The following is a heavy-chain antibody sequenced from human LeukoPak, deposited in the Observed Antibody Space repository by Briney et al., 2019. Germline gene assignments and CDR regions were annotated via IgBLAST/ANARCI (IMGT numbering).Heavy chain of an antibody. CDR3: ASRGYSYGLYYFDY. J-gene: IGHJ4*02. CDR1: GFVFSSYG. Sequence: GRSLRRYCAASGFVFSSYGLHWVRRPPWKGLEWVAVISYDGSNKYYADSVKGRFTISRDNSKNTLYLQMNSLRAEDTAVYYCASRGYSYGLYYFDYWGQGTLVTVSS. D-gene: IGHD5-18*01. V-gene: IGHV3-30*03. CDR2: ISYDGSNK.